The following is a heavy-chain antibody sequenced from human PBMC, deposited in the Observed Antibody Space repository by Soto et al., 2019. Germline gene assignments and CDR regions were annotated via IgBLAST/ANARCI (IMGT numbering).Heavy chain of an antibody. CDR3: AKDPDHLLDSGTYFEY. CDR1: GFAFSSYA. J-gene: IGHJ4*02. D-gene: IGHD3-10*01. V-gene: IGHV3-23*01. Sequence: EVQLLESGGGLAQPGGSLRLSCATSGFAFSSYAMSWVRQAPGMGLEWVSAISGSAGKTYYSDSVKGRFTISRDNSRNTVHLQMSSLRAEDTAVYYCAKDPDHLLDSGTYFEYWGQGALVTVSS. CDR2: ISGSAGKT.